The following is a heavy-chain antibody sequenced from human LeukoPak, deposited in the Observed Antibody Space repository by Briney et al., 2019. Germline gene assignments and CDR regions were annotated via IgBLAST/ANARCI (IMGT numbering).Heavy chain of an antibody. CDR3: ARPPTATDDWYFDL. J-gene: IGHJ2*01. CDR2: IYDSGRT. D-gene: IGHD2-21*02. CDR1: GRSISSGDYY. V-gene: IGHV4-30-4*08. Sequence: SQTLSLTCTVSGRSISSGDYYWTWIRQPPGKGLQWIGYIYDSGRTSYNPSLKSRVNISVDTSKNQFSLKLSSVTAADTAVYYCARPPTATDDWYFDLWGRGTLVTVSS.